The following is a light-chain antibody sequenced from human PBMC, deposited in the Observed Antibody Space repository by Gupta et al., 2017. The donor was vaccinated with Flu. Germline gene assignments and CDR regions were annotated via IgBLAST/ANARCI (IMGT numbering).Light chain of an antibody. Sequence: VTISCSGRSSNIGSDYVSWYQQFPRTAPKLLIYENNKRPSGIPDRFSGSKSGTPATLGITGLQTGDEADYYCGTWDSSLSAWVFGGGTKLTVL. V-gene: IGLV1-51*02. CDR3: GTWDSSLSAWV. CDR2: ENN. CDR1: SSNIGSDY. J-gene: IGLJ3*02.